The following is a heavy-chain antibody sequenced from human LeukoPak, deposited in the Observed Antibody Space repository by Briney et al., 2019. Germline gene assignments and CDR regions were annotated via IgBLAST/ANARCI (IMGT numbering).Heavy chain of an antibody. V-gene: IGHV1-69*13. D-gene: IGHD2-2*01. CDR3: ARGEYCSSTSCYQGAYYGMDV. J-gene: IGHJ6*02. CDR1: GGTFSSYA. Sequence: ASVKVSCKASGGTFSSYAISWVRQAPGQGLEWMGGIIPIFGTANYARKFQGRVTITADESTSTAYMELSSLRSEDTAVYYCARGEYCSSTSCYQGAYYGMDVWGQGTTVTVSS. CDR2: IIPIFGTA.